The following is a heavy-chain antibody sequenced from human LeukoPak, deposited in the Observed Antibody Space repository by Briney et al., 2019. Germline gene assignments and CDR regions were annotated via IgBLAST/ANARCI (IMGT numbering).Heavy chain of an antibody. J-gene: IGHJ4*02. CDR3: TTDYLEDLGDY. D-gene: IGHD3-10*01. CDR2: IKSKTDGGTT. V-gene: IGHV3-15*01. Sequence: GGSLRLSCAASGFTFSNAWMSWVRQAPGKGLEWVGRIKSKTDGGTTDYAAPVKGRFTISRDDSKNTLYLQTNSLKTEDTAVYYCTTDYLEDLGDYWGQGTLVTVSS. CDR1: GFTFSNAW.